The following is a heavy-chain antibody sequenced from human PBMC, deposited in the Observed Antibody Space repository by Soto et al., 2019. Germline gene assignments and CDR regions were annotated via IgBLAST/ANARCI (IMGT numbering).Heavy chain of an antibody. J-gene: IGHJ5*02. CDR2: IYYSGST. D-gene: IGHD3-9*01. CDR3: ARGSTYYYILNELYNWFDP. V-gene: IGHV4-59*01. CDR1: GGSISSYY. Sequence: SETLSLTCTVSGGSISSYYWSWIRQPPGKGLEWIGYIYYSGSTNYNPSLKSRVTISVDTSKNQFYLKLSSVTAAETDVYYCARGSTYYYILNELYNWFDPCGQGNLVPVSS.